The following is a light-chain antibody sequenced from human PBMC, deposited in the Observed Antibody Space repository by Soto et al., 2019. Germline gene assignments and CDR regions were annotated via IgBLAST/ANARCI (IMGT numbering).Light chain of an antibody. CDR1: SSDVGGYNY. CDR2: EVS. Sequence: QSALTQPASVSGSPGQSITISCTGTSSDVGGYNYVTWYQQHPDKAPKLMIYEVSNRPSGVSNRFSGSKSGNTASLTISGLQAEDEADYYCSSYTRSTPVVFGGGTQLTVL. V-gene: IGLV2-14*01. CDR3: SSYTRSTPVV. J-gene: IGLJ2*01.